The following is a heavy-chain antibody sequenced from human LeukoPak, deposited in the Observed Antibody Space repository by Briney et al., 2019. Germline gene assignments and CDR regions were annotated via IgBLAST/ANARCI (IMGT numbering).Heavy chain of an antibody. V-gene: IGHV1-69*01. CDR2: XXPIFGTA. CDR3: ARGLDVGIVVVPAAIYAFDI. D-gene: IGHD2-2*01. CDR1: XXTLXXXX. Sequence: SXXXXXXTLXXXXISWXXXAPGXXLEWXXGXXPIFGTANYAQKFQGRVTITADESTSTAYMELSSLRSEDTAVYYCARGLDVGIVVVPAAIYAFDIWGQGTMVTVSS. J-gene: IGHJ3*02.